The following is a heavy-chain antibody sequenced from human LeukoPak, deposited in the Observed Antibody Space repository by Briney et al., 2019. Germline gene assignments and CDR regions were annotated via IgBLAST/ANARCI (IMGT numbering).Heavy chain of an antibody. CDR1: GGSISSSSYY. CDR3: ARGYYYYMDV. Sequence: ETLSLTCTVSGGSISSSSYYWGWIRQPPGKGLEWIGSIYHSGSTYYNPSLKSRVTISVDTSKNQFSLKLSSVTAADTAVYYCARGYYYYMDVWGKGTTVTVSS. J-gene: IGHJ6*03. CDR2: IYHSGST. V-gene: IGHV4-39*07.